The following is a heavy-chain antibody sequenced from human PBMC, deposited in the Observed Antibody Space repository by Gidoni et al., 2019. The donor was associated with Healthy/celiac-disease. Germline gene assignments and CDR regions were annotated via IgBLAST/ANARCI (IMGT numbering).Heavy chain of an antibody. CDR2: IYYSGST. D-gene: IGHD6-13*01. V-gene: IGHV4-39*01. J-gene: IGHJ6*02. Sequence: QLQLQESGPGLVKPSETLSLTCTVSGGSISSSSYYWGWIRQPPGQGLEWIGSIYYSGSTYYNPSLKSRVTISVDTSKNQFSLKLSSVTAADTAVYYCARHLFTSGYSSSWDRDYYGMDVWGQGTTVTVSS. CDR3: ARHLFTSGYSSSWDRDYYGMDV. CDR1: GGSISSSSYY.